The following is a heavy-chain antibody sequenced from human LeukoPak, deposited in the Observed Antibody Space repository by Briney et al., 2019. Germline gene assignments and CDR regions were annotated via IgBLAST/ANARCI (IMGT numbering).Heavy chain of an antibody. J-gene: IGHJ4*02. Sequence: GGSLRLSCAASGFTFSDYYMSWIRQAPGKGLGWVSYISSSGSTIYYADSVKGRFTISRDNAKNSLYLQMNSLRAEDTAVYYCARDLLAVAAMGVALDYWGQGTLVTVSS. V-gene: IGHV3-11*01. CDR1: GFTFSDYY. D-gene: IGHD6-19*01. CDR2: ISSSGSTI. CDR3: ARDLLAVAAMGVALDY.